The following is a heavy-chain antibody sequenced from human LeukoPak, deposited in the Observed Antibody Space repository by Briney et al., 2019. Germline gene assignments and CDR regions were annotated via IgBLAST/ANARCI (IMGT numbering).Heavy chain of an antibody. CDR1: GGSISSSSYY. V-gene: IGHV4-61*05. CDR2: MYYSGST. Sequence: SETLSLTCTVSGGSISSSSYYWGWIRQPPGKGLEWIGYMYYSGSTNYNPSLKSRVTISIDTSKNQFSLKLTSVTAADTAVYYCAKKDGDFWGQGTLVSVSS. J-gene: IGHJ4*02. CDR3: AKKDGDF.